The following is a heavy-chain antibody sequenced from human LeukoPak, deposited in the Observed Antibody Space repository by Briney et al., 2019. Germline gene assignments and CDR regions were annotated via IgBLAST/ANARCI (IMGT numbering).Heavy chain of an antibody. Sequence: SETLSLTCTVSGGSISSSSYYWRWIRQPPGKGLEWIGSIYYSGSTYYNPSLKSRVTISVDTSKNQFSLRLSSVTAADTAVYYCAGGIAAAGPSFDYWGQGTLVTVSS. J-gene: IGHJ4*02. V-gene: IGHV4-39*01. D-gene: IGHD6-13*01. CDR2: IYYSGST. CDR3: AGGIAAAGPSFDY. CDR1: GGSISSSSYY.